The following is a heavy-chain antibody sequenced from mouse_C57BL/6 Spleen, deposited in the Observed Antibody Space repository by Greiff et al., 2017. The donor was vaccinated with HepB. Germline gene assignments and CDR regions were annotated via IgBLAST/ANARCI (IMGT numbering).Heavy chain of an antibody. CDR3: ASHDRWFAY. V-gene: IGHV2-9-1*01. CDR2: IWPGGGT. J-gene: IGHJ3*01. CDR1: GFSLTSYS. Sequence: VQLVESGPGLVAPSQSLSISCTVSGFSLTSYSISWVRQPPGKGLEWLGVIWPGGGTNYNSAIKSRLSISKDNAKSQVFLKMNSMQTDDTARYYCASHDRWFAYWGQGTLVTVSA. D-gene: IGHD2-3*01.